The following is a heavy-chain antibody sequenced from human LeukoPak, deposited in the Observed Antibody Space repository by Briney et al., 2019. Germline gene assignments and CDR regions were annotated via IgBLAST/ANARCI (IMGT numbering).Heavy chain of an antibody. Sequence: ASVKVSCKASGYTFTGYYMHWVRQAPGQGLEWMGWINPNSGGTNYAQKFQGRVTMTRDTSISTAYMELSRLRSDDTAVYYCARDYYDMYYFDYWGQGTLVTVSS. CDR3: ARDYYDMYYFDY. J-gene: IGHJ4*02. D-gene: IGHD3-22*01. V-gene: IGHV1-2*02. CDR1: GYTFTGYY. CDR2: INPNSGGT.